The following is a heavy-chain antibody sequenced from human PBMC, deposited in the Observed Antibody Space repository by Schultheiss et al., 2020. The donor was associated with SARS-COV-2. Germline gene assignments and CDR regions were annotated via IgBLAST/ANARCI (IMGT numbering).Heavy chain of an antibody. D-gene: IGHD3-3*01. J-gene: IGHJ5*02. CDR1: GGSLSGYY. CDR2: INHSGST. CDR3: ARDRKEWPLFGYNWFDP. Sequence: SETLSLTCAVYGGSLSGYYWTWIRQSPGKGLEWIGEINHSGSTNYNPSLKSRVTISVDTSKNQFSLKVSSVTAADTAVYYCARDRKEWPLFGYNWFDPWGQGTLVTVSS. V-gene: IGHV4-34*01.